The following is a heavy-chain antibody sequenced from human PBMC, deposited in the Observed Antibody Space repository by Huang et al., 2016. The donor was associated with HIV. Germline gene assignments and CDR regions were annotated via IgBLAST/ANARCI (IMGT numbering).Heavy chain of an antibody. V-gene: IGHV4-34*02. J-gene: IGHJ3*02. CDR2: NSDSGST. CDR1: GGSFSGHY. D-gene: IGHD3-22*01. Sequence: QVQLQQWGAELLKPSEILSLTCAVSGGSFSGHYWTWIRQPPGRGLEWIGENSDSGSTTYNPSLKSRVTISGDTSQGQFSLKLNSVTAADTAIYYCARMFKYDSGGYWGNDAFDIWGQGTMVTVSS. CDR3: ARMFKYDSGGYWGNDAFDI.